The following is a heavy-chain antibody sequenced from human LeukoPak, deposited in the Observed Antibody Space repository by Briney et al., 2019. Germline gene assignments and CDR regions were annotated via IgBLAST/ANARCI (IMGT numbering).Heavy chain of an antibody. J-gene: IGHJ4*02. V-gene: IGHV3-20*04. CDR1: GFAFDDYG. CDR2: INWNGDRT. D-gene: IGHD4-17*01. Sequence: GGSLRLSCAASGFAFDDYGMSWVRQVPGRGLEWVSDINWNGDRTAYADSVKGRFTIYKDKAKNSLYLQMNSVRAEDTALYYCARQGGGDFVDSWGQGTLVSVS. CDR3: ARQGGGDFVDS.